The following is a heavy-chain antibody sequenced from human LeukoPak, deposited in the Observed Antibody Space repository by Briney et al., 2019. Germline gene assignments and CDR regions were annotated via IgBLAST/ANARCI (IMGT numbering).Heavy chain of an antibody. Sequence: ASVKVSCKASGYTFTGYYMHWVRQAPGQGLEWMGWINPNSGGTNYTQKFQGRVTMTRDTSISTAYMELSRLRSDDTAVYYCARSRFGYCSSTSCYRLFDYWGQGTLVTVSS. CDR1: GYTFTGYY. D-gene: IGHD2-2*03. CDR2: INPNSGGT. J-gene: IGHJ4*02. V-gene: IGHV1-2*02. CDR3: ARSRFGYCSSTSCYRLFDY.